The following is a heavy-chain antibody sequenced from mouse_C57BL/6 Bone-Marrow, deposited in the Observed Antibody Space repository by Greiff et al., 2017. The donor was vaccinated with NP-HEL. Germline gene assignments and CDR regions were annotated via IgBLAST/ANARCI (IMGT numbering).Heavy chain of an antibody. V-gene: IGHV5-12*01. D-gene: IGHD2-3*01. J-gene: IGHJ3*01. CDR2: ISNGGGST. Sequence: EVKLVESGGGLVQPGGSLKLSCAASGFTFSDYYMYWVRQTPEKRLEWVAYISNGGGSTYYPDTVKGRFTISRDNAKNTLYLQMSRLKSEDTAMYYCARPYPGDCYYWFAYWGQGTLVTVSA. CDR1: GFTFSDYY. CDR3: ARPYPGDCYYWFAY.